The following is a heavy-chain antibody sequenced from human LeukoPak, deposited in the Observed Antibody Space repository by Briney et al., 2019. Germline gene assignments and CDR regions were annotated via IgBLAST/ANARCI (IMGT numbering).Heavy chain of an antibody. J-gene: IGHJ4*02. CDR1: GGSISSSSYY. CDR3: ARAGYVWGSYRPPFDY. CDR2: INHSGST. Sequence: SETLSLTCTVSGGSISSSSYYWGWIRQPPGKGLEWIGEINHSGSTNYNPSLKSRVTISVDTSKNQFSLKLSSVTAADTAVYYCARAGYVWGSYRPPFDYWGQGTLVTVSS. V-gene: IGHV4-39*07. D-gene: IGHD3-16*02.